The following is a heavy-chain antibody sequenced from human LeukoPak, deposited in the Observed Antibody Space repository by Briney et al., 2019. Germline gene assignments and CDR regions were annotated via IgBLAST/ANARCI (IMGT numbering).Heavy chain of an antibody. CDR3: ARQMAVVVVAPTPSDY. D-gene: IGHD2-15*01. Sequence: GASVKVSCKASGYTFTGYYMHWVRQAPGQGLEWMGWINPNSGGTNYAQKFQGRVTMTRDTSISTAYMELSRLRSDDTAVYYCARQMAVVVVAPTPSDYWGQGTLDTVSS. CDR2: INPNSGGT. J-gene: IGHJ4*02. CDR1: GYTFTGYY. V-gene: IGHV1-2*02.